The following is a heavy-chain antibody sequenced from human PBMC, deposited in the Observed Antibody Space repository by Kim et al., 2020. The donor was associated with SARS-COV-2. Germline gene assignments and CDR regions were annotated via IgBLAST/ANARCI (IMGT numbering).Heavy chain of an antibody. J-gene: IGHJ4*01. CDR2: IFHTGLT. D-gene: IGHD6-19*01. Sequence: SETLSLTCTVSGDSISSGPFYWTWIRQSPGRGLEWIGSIFHTGLTYYNPSLNSRVTMSVDTSKNQFSLKLPSVTAADTAVYYCVRRSGYAGGRYPLDY. V-gene: IGHV4-39*01. CDR1: GDSISSGPFY. CDR3: VRRSGYAGGRYPLDY.